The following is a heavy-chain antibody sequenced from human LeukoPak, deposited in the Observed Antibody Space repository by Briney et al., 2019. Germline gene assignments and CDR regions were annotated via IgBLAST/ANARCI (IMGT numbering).Heavy chain of an antibody. Sequence: GGAPRLSCAAPGFTFSSYWMSWGRQAPGEGLGWGANIKQDGSEKYYVDSVKGRFTISRDNAQKSQYLEMNSLRAEDTAVYYCARGGYYYYYMDVWGKGTTVPVSS. CDR3: ARGGYYYYYMDV. CDR2: IKQDGSEK. D-gene: IGHD2-15*01. CDR1: GFTFSSYW. V-gene: IGHV3-7*02. J-gene: IGHJ6*03.